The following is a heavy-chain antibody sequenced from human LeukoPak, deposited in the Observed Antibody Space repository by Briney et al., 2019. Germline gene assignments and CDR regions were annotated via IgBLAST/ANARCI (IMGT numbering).Heavy chain of an antibody. CDR1: GFTFSSYW. J-gene: IGHJ6*04. CDR3: ARGLPSTSCYGCPLYYYGMDV. CDR2: INSDGSST. Sequence: GGSLRLSCAASGFTFSSYWMHWVRQAPGKGLVWVSRINSDGSSTSYADSVKGRFTISRDNAKNTLYLQMNSLRAEDTAVYYCARGLPSTSCYGCPLYYYGMDVWGKGTRSPSPQ. V-gene: IGHV3-74*01. D-gene: IGHD2-2*01.